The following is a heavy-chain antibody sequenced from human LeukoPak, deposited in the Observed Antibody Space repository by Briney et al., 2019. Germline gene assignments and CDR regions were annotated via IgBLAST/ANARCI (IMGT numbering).Heavy chain of an antibody. Sequence: PGGSLRLSCAASGFTFSSYAMSWVRQAPGKGLEWVSAISGSGGSTYYADSVKGRFTISRDNSKNTLYLQMNSLRAEDTAVYYCAKAQDPLYSGYGGNSPFDYWAQGTLVTVSS. J-gene: IGHJ4*02. V-gene: IGHV3-23*01. CDR3: AKAQDPLYSGYGGNSPFDY. CDR2: ISGSGGST. D-gene: IGHD4-23*01. CDR1: GFTFSSYA.